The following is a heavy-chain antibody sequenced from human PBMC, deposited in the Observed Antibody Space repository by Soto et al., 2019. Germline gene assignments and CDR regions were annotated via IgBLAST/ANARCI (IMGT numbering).Heavy chain of an antibody. CDR1: GYTFTSYA. Sequence: ASVKVSCKASGYTFTSYAMHWVRQAPGQRLEWMGWINAGNGNTKYSQKFQGRVTITRDTSASTAYMELSSLRSEDTAVYYCARARGRAARPHFAYWSQGSQVTVSS. CDR3: ARARGRAARPHFAY. V-gene: IGHV1-3*01. CDR2: INAGNGNT. D-gene: IGHD6-6*01. J-gene: IGHJ4*02.